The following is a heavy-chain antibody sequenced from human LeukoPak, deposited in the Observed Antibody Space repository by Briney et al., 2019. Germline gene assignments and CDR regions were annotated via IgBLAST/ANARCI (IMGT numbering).Heavy chain of an antibody. CDR1: GLTLDDYP. V-gene: IGHV3-43*02. Sequence: DPGGSLRLSCAASGLTLDDYPMHAVRQGPGKGLEWLSLISGDGATTYYADSVKGRFTISRDNIKNSLYLQMNSLRTEDTALYYCAKDYYWGQGTLVTVSS. CDR2: ISGDGATT. J-gene: IGHJ4*02. CDR3: AKDYY.